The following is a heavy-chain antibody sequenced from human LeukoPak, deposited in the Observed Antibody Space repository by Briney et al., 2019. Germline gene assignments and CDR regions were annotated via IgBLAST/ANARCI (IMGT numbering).Heavy chain of an antibody. CDR1: GFTFSSYA. Sequence: GGSLRLSCAASGFTFSSYAMHWVRQAPGKGLEWVAVISDDGSNKYYADSVKGRFTISRDNSKNTLYLQMNSLRPEDTAVYYCARVDDLDAFDVWGQGTMVTVSS. CDR2: ISDDGSNK. V-gene: IGHV3-30*04. CDR3: ARVDDLDAFDV. D-gene: IGHD2-2*03. J-gene: IGHJ3*01.